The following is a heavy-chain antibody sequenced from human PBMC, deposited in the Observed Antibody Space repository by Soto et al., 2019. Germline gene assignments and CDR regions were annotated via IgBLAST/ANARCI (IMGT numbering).Heavy chain of an antibody. V-gene: IGHV1-3*01. D-gene: IGHD2-2*02. CDR1: GYTFTSYA. CDR2: INAGNGNT. CDR3: ASSFPVPAAIGY. J-gene: IGHJ4*02. Sequence: QVQLVQSGAEVKKPGASVKVSCKASGYTFTSYAMHWVRQAPGQRLEWMGWINAGNGNTKYSQKFQARVTITRDTSASTAYMELSSLRSEGTAVYYCASSFPVPAAIGYWGQGTLVTVSS.